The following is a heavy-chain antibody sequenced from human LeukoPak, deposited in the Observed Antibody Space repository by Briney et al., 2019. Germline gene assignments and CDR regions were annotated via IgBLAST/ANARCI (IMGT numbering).Heavy chain of an antibody. Sequence: GGSLRLSCAASGFTFSTYGMHWVRQAPGKGLEWVAVISYDGSNKYYADSVKGRFTISRDNSKNTLYLQMNSLRAEDTAVYYCAKDHIPLLWFGELNYYFDYWGQGTLVTVSS. J-gene: IGHJ4*02. V-gene: IGHV3-30*18. D-gene: IGHD3-10*01. CDR1: GFTFSTYG. CDR2: ISYDGSNK. CDR3: AKDHIPLLWFGELNYYFDY.